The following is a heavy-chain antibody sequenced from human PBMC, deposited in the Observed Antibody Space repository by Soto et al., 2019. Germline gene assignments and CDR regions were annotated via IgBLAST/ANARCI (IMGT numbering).Heavy chain of an antibody. J-gene: IGHJ5*02. CDR3: ARGVHDYSIYQDWFDP. Sequence: ASVKVSCKASGYTFTSYYMHWVRQAPGQGLEWMGIINPSGGSTSYAQKFQGRVTMTRDTSTSTVYMELSSLRSEDTAVYYCARGVHDYSIYQDWFDPWGQGTLVTVSS. CDR1: GYTFTSYY. V-gene: IGHV1-46*03. D-gene: IGHD4-4*01. CDR2: INPSGGST.